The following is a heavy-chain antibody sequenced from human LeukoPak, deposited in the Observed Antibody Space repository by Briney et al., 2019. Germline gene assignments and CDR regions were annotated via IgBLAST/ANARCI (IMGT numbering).Heavy chain of an antibody. D-gene: IGHD3-10*01. V-gene: IGHV3-23*01. Sequence: GGSLRLSCAASGFTFSSYAMSWVRQAPGKGLEWVSAISGSGGSTYYADSVKGRFTISRDNSKNTLYLQMNSLRAEDTAVYYCARSSRYYYGSGSYYNVFYYYYYMDVWGKGTTVTISS. J-gene: IGHJ6*03. CDR2: ISGSGGST. CDR3: ARSSRYYYGSGSYYNVFYYYYYMDV. CDR1: GFTFSSYA.